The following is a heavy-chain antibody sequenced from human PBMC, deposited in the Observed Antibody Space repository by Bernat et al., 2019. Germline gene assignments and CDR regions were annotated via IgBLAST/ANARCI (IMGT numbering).Heavy chain of an antibody. CDR2: ISYDGSNK. CDR1: GFTFSSYA. J-gene: IGHJ4*02. CDR3: ARGSNTGYSSSHFDY. Sequence: QVQLVESGGGVVQPGRSLRLSCAASGFTFSSYAMHWVRQAPGKGLEWVAVISYDGSNKYYADSVKGRFTISRDNSKNTLYLQMNSLRAEDTAVYYCARGSNTGYSSSHFDYWGQGTLVTVSS. V-gene: IGHV3-30*04. D-gene: IGHD6-13*01.